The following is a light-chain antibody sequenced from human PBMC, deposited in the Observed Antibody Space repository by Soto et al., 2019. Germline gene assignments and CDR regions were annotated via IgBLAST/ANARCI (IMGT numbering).Light chain of an antibody. V-gene: IGLV1-51*01. CDR3: GTWDSSLSAGI. CDR1: RSNIGNNY. CDR2: DNN. Sequence: QSVLTQPPSVSAAPGQTVTISCSGSRSNIGNNYVSWYQQLPGTAPKLLIYDNNKRPSGIPDRFSASKSGTSATLGITGLQTGDEADYYCGTWDSSLSAGIFGGGTKLTVL. J-gene: IGLJ2*01.